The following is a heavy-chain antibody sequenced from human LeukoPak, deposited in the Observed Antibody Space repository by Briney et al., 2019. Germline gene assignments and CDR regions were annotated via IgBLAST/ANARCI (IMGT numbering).Heavy chain of an antibody. V-gene: IGHV3-66*01. J-gene: IGHJ3*02. Sequence: SGGSLRLSCAGSEFIVSNNFMSWVRQAPGKGLEWVSVIYRGDNTYYADSVKGRFTISRDNSQNTVFLQMNSLRVDDTAVYYCARDTSSGIAVAGTGGSGAFDIWGQGTMVTVSS. D-gene: IGHD6-19*01. CDR1: EFIVSNNF. CDR3: ARDTSSGIAVAGTGGSGAFDI. CDR2: IYRGDNT.